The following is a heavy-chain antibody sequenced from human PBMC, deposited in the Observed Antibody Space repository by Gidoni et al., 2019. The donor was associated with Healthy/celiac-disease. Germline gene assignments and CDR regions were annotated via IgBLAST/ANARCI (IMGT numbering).Heavy chain of an antibody. CDR3: ARDRGYSYRSRAFDI. CDR2: IWYDGSNK. V-gene: IGHV3-33*01. CDR1: GFTFSSYG. J-gene: IGHJ3*02. Sequence: QVQLVESGGGVVQPGRSLRLSCAASGFTFSSYGMHWVRQAPGKGLEWVAVIWYDGSNKYYADSVKGRFTISRDNSKNTLYLQMNSLRAEDTAVYYCARDRGYSYRSRAFDIWGQGTMVTVSS. D-gene: IGHD5-18*01.